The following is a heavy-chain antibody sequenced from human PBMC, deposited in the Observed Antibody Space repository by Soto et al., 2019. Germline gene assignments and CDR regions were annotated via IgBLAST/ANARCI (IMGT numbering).Heavy chain of an antibody. V-gene: IGHV3-30*03. D-gene: IGHD2-21*01. CDR2: ISPDGGNK. J-gene: IGHJ6*02. CDR3: ARALARTISRSYYYGMDV. Sequence: PGGSLRLSCVGSGFTFSKDGMHWVRQAPGRGLEWVAVISPDGGNKYYGGSVKGRFAVSRDNSKGSLSLQMNSLRVEDTATYYFARALARTISRSYYYGMDVGGPGTTVTVFS. CDR1: GFTFSKDG.